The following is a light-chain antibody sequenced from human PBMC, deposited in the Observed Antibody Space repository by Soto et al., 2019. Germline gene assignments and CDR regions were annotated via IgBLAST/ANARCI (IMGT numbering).Light chain of an antibody. CDR2: KAS. CDR3: QQYKSYPYT. Sequence: DIQMTQSPSILYASVGDGVTIACRASQSVTLWLTWYQQKPGKAPKLLLYKASTLESGVPSRFSGNGSETDFTLTISSLQPDDIGTYYCQQYKSYPYTFGQGTKLEIK. V-gene: IGKV1-5*03. J-gene: IGKJ2*01. CDR1: QSVTLW.